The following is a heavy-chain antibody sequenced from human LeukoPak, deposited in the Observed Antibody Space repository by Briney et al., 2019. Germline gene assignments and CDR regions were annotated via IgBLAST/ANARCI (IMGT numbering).Heavy chain of an antibody. CDR2: IYYNGST. CDR1: GGSISSSSYY. V-gene: IGHV4-39*02. CDR3: ARVGGSTGY. Sequence: SETLSLTCTVSGGSISSSSYYWGWIRQPPGKGLEWIGTIYYNGSTSYNPSLKSRVIISVDTSKNQFSLKLGSVTAADTAVYYCARVGGSTGYWGQGTLVTVSS. D-gene: IGHD2-2*01. J-gene: IGHJ4*02.